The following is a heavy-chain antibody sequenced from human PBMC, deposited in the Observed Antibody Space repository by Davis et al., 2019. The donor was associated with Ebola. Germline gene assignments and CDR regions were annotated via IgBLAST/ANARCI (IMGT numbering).Heavy chain of an antibody. CDR1: GFTFRDYY. Sequence: PGGSLRLSCAAPGFTFRDYYMNWIRQAPGKGLEWISYIGSSSSYTTYAESVKGRFTISRDNAKNELYLQMNSLRADDTGVYYCARVKGGYYGDEYWGQGTLVTVSS. J-gene: IGHJ4*02. CDR2: IGSSSSYT. D-gene: IGHD4-17*01. V-gene: IGHV3-11*06. CDR3: ARVKGGYYGDEY.